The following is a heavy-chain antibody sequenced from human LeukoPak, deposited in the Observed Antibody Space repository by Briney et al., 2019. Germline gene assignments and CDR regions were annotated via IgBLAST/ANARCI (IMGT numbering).Heavy chain of an antibody. CDR3: ARAEYVSTWLPFDY. Sequence: SETLSLTCTVSYYSMSSDFFWGWIRQPPGKGLEWVATVHQSGSTYFNPSLKSRVSLSIDTSKNQFSLKLSSVTAADTAVYYCARAEYVSTWLPFDYWGQGTLVTVSP. V-gene: IGHV4-38-2*02. CDR2: VHQSGST. CDR1: YYSMSSDFF. D-gene: IGHD6-13*01. J-gene: IGHJ4*02.